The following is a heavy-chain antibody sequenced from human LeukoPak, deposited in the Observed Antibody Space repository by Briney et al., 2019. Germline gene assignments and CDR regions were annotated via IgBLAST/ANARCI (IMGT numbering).Heavy chain of an antibody. Sequence: GGSLRLSCAASGFTFSSNYMSWVRQAPGKGLEWVSVIYSGGSTYYAYSVKCRFTISRDNSKNTLYLQMNSLRAEDTAVYYCARANYDILTGYYKGAFDIWGQGTMVTVSS. J-gene: IGHJ3*02. D-gene: IGHD3-9*01. CDR2: IYSGGST. CDR3: ARANYDILTGYYKGAFDI. V-gene: IGHV3-53*01. CDR1: GFTFSSNY.